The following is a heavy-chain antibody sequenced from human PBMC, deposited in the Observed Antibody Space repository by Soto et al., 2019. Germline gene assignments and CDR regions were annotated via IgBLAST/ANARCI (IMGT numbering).Heavy chain of an antibody. J-gene: IGHJ6*02. CDR1: GYSFTSYW. CDR2: IYPGDSDT. D-gene: IGHD3-10*01. Sequence: GESLKISCKGSGYSFTSYWIGWVRQMPGKGLEWMGIIYPGDSDTRYSPSFQGQVTISADKSISTAYLQWSSLKASDTAMYYCAGGGVRGVITRTRDYYGMDVWGQGTAVTAP. V-gene: IGHV5-51*01. CDR3: AGGGVRGVITRTRDYYGMDV.